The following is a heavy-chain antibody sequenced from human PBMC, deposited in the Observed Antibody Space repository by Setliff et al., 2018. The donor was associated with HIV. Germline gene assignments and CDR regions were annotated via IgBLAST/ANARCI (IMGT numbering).Heavy chain of an antibody. CDR1: GGSISSHY. V-gene: IGHV4-59*08. CDR2: IHYSGAT. CDR3: ARHSPNVGVRGDAFDI. Sequence: KTSETLSLTCTVSGGSISSHYWIWIRQPPGKGLEWIGYIHYSGATNYNPSLKSRVTISLDTSRTQFSLRLSSVTAADTAVYYCARHSPNVGVRGDAFDIWGQGTVFTVSS. D-gene: IGHD2-8*01. J-gene: IGHJ3*02.